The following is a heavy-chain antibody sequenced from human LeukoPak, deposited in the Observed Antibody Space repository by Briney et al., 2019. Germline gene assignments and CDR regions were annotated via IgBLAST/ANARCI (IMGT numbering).Heavy chain of an antibody. Sequence: PGGSLRLSCAASGFTFSSYAMSWVRQAPGKGLEWVSAISGSGGSTYYADSVKGRFTISRDNSKNTLYLQMNSLRAEDTAVYYCAKDRDYDFWSGYLTYDAFDIWGQGIMVTVSS. J-gene: IGHJ3*02. V-gene: IGHV3-23*01. CDR1: GFTFSSYA. CDR2: ISGSGGST. CDR3: AKDRDYDFWSGYLTYDAFDI. D-gene: IGHD3-3*01.